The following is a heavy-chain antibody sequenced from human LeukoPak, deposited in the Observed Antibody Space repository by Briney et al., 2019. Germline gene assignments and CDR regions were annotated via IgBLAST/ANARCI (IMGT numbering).Heavy chain of an antibody. D-gene: IGHD3-16*01. V-gene: IGHV5-51*01. CDR2: IYPGDSDT. CDR3: ARHGIYYDYVWGSSMDV. J-gene: IGHJ6*02. CDR1: GYSFTSYW. Sequence: GESLKISCKGSGYSFTSYWIGWVRQMPGKGLEWMGIIYPGDSDTRYSPSFQGQVTISADKSISTAYLQWSSLKASDTAMYYCARHGIYYDYVWGSSMDVWGQGTTVTVSS.